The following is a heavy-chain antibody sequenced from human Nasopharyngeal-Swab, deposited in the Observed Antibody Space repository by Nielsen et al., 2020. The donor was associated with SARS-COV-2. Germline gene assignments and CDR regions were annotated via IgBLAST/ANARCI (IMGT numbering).Heavy chain of an antibody. Sequence: GESLKISCAASGFTLSSYWIHWVRQTPGKGLLWVSRITTDASRTSYADSVKGRFTISRDNAKNTVYLQMNSLRGEDTAVYYCTRVDVHDAFDMWGQGTMVTVSS. CDR3: TRVDVHDAFDM. D-gene: IGHD3-16*01. J-gene: IGHJ3*02. V-gene: IGHV3-74*01. CDR1: GFTLSSYW. CDR2: ITTDASRT.